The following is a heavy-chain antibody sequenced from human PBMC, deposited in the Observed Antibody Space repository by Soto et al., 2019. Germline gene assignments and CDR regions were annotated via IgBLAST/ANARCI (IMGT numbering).Heavy chain of an antibody. V-gene: IGHV4-59*02. CDR2: IYYSGST. CDR3: ARAIGSWYSVDY. J-gene: IGHJ4*02. CDR1: GASVSDGY. D-gene: IGHD6-13*01. Sequence: PSETLSLTCTVSGASVSDGYWSWIRQPPGKGLEWIGYIYYSGSTNYNPSLKSRVTISVDTSKNQFSLKLSSVTAADTAVYYCARAIGSWYSVDYWGQGTLVTVSS.